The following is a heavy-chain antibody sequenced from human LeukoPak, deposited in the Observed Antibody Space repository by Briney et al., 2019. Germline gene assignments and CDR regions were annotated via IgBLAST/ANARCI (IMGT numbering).Heavy chain of an antibody. D-gene: IGHD3-10*01. Sequence: SETLSLTCAVYGGSFSGYYWSWIRQPPGKGLEWIGEINHSGSTNYNPSLKSRVTISVDTSKNQFSLKLSSVTAADTAVYYCARVLFTMVRGVIIFTPFDPWGQGTLVTVPS. J-gene: IGHJ5*02. CDR3: ARVLFTMVRGVIIFTPFDP. V-gene: IGHV4-34*01. CDR2: INHSGST. CDR1: GGSFSGYY.